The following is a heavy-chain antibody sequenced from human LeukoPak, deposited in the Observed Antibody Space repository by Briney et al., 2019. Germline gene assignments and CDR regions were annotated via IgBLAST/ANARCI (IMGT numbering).Heavy chain of an antibody. D-gene: IGHD2-2*01. CDR3: ATWTRGHYYMDV. CDR2: IYSGGST. CDR1: GFTVSSNY. V-gene: IGHV3-53*01. J-gene: IGHJ6*03. Sequence: SGGSLRLSCAASGFTVSSNYMSWVRQAPGKGLEWVSVIYSGGSTYYADSVKGRFTISRDNSKNTLYLQMNSLRAEDTAVYYCATWTRGHYYMDVWGKGTTVTVSS.